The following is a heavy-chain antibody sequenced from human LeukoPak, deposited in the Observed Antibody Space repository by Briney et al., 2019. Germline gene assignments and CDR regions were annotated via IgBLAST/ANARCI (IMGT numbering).Heavy chain of an antibody. J-gene: IGHJ4*02. Sequence: SETLSLTCTVSGGSIRSYYWSWIRQPPGKGLEWIGYIYYSGSTKYNLSLKSRVTISVDTSKNQFTLKLSSVTAADTAVYYCARGRYGWLPFDYWGQGTLVTVSS. CDR1: GGSIRSYY. CDR2: IYYSGST. D-gene: IGHD3-16*01. CDR3: ARGRYGWLPFDY. V-gene: IGHV4-59*01.